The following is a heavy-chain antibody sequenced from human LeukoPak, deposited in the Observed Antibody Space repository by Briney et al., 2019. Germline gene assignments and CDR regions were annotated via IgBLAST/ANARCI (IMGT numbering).Heavy chain of an antibody. CDR3: ARDRYYYGSGSYRHYYYGMDV. Sequence: SETLSLTCTVSGGSISSYYWSWIRQPPGKGLEWIGYVYYSGSTNYNPSLKSRVTISVDTSKNQFSLKLSSVTAADTAVYYCARDRYYYGSGSYRHYYYGMDVWGKGTTVTVSS. CDR2: VYYSGST. CDR1: GGSISSYY. V-gene: IGHV4-59*01. J-gene: IGHJ6*04. D-gene: IGHD3-10*01.